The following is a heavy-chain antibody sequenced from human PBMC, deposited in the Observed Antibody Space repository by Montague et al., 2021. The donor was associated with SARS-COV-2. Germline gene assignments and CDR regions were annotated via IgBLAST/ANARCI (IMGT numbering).Heavy chain of an antibody. D-gene: IGHD4-23*01. CDR1: GGSFSGWY. Sequence: SETLSLTCAVYGGSFSGWYWSWVRQPPGKGLEWIGEINRRGNTIYNPSLKSRVTISEDTPKSQFSLKLSSVTAADTAVYYCARGGGNILTNYYYYYYLDVWGTGTTVTVSS. J-gene: IGHJ6*03. CDR2: INRRGNT. V-gene: IGHV4-34*01. CDR3: ARGGGNILTNYYYYYYLDV.